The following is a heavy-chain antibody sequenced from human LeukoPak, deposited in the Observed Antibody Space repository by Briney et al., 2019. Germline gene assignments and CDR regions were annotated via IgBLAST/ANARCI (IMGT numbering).Heavy chain of an antibody. D-gene: IGHD4-11*01. CDR1: GFTFSDYY. CDR2: ISSSGSTI. Sequence: GGSLRLSCAASGFTFSDYYMSWIRQAPGKGLEWVSYISSSGSTIYYADSVKGRFTIFRDNAKNSLYLQMNSLRAEDTAVYYCAREPMTSTLDYWGQGTLVTVSS. V-gene: IGHV3-11*01. J-gene: IGHJ4*02. CDR3: AREPMTSTLDY.